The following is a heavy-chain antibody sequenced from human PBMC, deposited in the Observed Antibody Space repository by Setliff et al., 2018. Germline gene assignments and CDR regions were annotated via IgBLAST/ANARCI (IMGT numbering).Heavy chain of an antibody. J-gene: IGHJ3*02. CDR1: GGTFSSYA. CDR2: IIPIFGTA. CDR3: ASRKYYYDSSGYYYGDAFDI. Sequence: SVKVSCKASGGTFSSYAISWVRQAPGQGLEWMGGIIPIFGTANYAQKFQGRVTIPTDESTSTAYMELSSLRSEDTAGYYCASRKYYYDSSGYYYGDAFDIWGQGTMVTV. D-gene: IGHD3-22*01. V-gene: IGHV1-69*05.